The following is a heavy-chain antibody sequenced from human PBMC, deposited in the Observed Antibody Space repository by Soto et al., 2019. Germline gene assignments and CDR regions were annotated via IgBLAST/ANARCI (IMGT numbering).Heavy chain of an antibody. J-gene: IGHJ4*02. Sequence: GGSLRLSCAASGFTFSSYAMHWVRQAPGKGLEWVAVISYDGSNKYYADSVKGRFTISRDNSKNTLYLQMNSLRAEDTAVYYCARDLKRGYSYGPFDYWGQGTLVTVSS. CDR1: GFTFSSYA. CDR2: ISYDGSNK. V-gene: IGHV3-30-3*01. CDR3: ARDLKRGYSYGPFDY. D-gene: IGHD5-18*01.